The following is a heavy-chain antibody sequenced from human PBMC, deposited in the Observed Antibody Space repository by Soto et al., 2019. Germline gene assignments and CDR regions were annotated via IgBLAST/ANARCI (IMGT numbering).Heavy chain of an antibody. CDR2: IYYSGST. D-gene: IGHD5-12*01. V-gene: IGHV4-59*08. CDR3: ARHHGYDDEDYFDY. CDR1: GGSISSYY. Sequence: SETLSVTCTVSGGSISSYYWSWSRQPPGKGLEWIGYIYYSGSTNYNPSLKSRVTISVDTSKNQFSLKLSSVTAADTAVYYCARHHGYDDEDYFDYWGQGTLVTVST. J-gene: IGHJ4*02.